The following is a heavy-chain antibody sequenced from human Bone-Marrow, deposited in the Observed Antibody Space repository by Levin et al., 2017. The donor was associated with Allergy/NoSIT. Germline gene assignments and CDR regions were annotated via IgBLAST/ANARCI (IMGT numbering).Heavy chain of an antibody. D-gene: IGHD6-19*01. CDR3: ARNLEGSGWSQHAFDI. CDR1: GYTFTAYY. CDR2: IIPNSGGT. J-gene: IGHJ3*02. Sequence: ASVKVSCKASGYTFTAYYMHWVRQAPGQGLEWMGWIIPNSGGTNYAQKFQGRVTMTRDTSISTTYMELRRLTSDDTAVYYCARNLEGSGWSQHAFDIWGQGTKVTVSS. V-gene: IGHV1-2*02.